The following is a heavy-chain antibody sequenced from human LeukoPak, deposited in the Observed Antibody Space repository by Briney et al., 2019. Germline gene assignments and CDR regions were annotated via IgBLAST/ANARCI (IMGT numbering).Heavy chain of an antibody. Sequence: EASVKVSCKASGYTFTSYGISWVRQAPGQGLEWMGGIIPIFGTANYAQKFQGRVTITADESTSTAYMELSSLRSEDTAVYYCARDARHRYCSSTSCYRGWLDPWGQGTLVAVSS. J-gene: IGHJ5*02. CDR3: ARDARHRYCSSTSCYRGWLDP. CDR1: GYTFTSYG. D-gene: IGHD2-2*01. V-gene: IGHV1-69*13. CDR2: IIPIFGTA.